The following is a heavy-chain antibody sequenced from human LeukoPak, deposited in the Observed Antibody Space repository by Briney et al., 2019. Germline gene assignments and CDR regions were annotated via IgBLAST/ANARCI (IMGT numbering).Heavy chain of an antibody. J-gene: IGHJ4*02. Sequence: PGGSLRLSCAASGFTFSSYEMNWVRQAPGKGLEWVSSISSSSYIYYADSVKGRFTISRDNAKNSLFLQMNSLRAEDAAVYYCARDRRGTSCWIFDYWGQGTLVTVSS. D-gene: IGHD1/OR15-1a*01. V-gene: IGHV3-21*01. CDR3: ARDRRGTSCWIFDY. CDR2: ISSSSYI. CDR1: GFTFSSYE.